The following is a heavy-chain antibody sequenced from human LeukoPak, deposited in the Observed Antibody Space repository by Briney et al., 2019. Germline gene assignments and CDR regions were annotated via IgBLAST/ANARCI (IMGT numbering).Heavy chain of an antibody. CDR3: ARVGTMTITTGYFDY. CDR1: GGTFSSYA. V-gene: IGHV1-69*13. J-gene: IGHJ4*02. CDR2: IIPIFGTA. D-gene: IGHD3-22*01. Sequence: SVKVSCKASGGTFSSYAISWVRQAPGQGLEWMGGIIPIFGTANYAQEFQGRVTITADESTSTAYMELSSLRSEDTAVYYCARVGTMTITTGYFDYWGQGTLVTVSS.